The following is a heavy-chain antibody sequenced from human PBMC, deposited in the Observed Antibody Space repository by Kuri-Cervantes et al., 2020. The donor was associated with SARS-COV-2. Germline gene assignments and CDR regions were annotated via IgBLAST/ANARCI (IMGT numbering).Heavy chain of an antibody. CDR1: GFTFSSYA. J-gene: IGHJ6*02. CDR3: ASMVRGNYGMDV. Sequence: GGSLRLSCAASGFTFSSYAMCWVRQAPGKGLEWVSVIYSGGSSTYYADPVKGRFTISRDNSKNTLYLQMNSLRAEDTAVYYCASMVRGNYGMDVWGQGTTVTVSS. V-gene: IGHV3-23*03. CDR2: IYSGGSST. D-gene: IGHD3-10*01.